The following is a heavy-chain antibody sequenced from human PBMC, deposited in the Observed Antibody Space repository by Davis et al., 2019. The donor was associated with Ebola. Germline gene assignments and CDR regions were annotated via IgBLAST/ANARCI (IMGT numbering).Heavy chain of an antibody. Sequence: AASVTVSCKASGYTFTGYYMHWVRKAPGQGLEWMGWINPNSGGTNYAQKFQGWVTMTRDTSISTAYMELSRLRSDDTAVYYCARGRGIVVVTATLYYYYGMDVWGQGTTVTVSS. CDR2: INPNSGGT. CDR1: GYTFTGYY. CDR3: ARGRGIVVVTATLYYYYGMDV. D-gene: IGHD2-21*02. J-gene: IGHJ6*02. V-gene: IGHV1-2*04.